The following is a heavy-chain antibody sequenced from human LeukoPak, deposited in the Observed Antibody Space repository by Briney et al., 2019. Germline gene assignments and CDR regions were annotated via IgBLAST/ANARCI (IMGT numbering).Heavy chain of an antibody. CDR3: FAGFGEFYDDAFDI. V-gene: IGHV3-74*01. Sequence: PGGSLRLSCAASGFTFSSYWMHWVRHAPGKGLVWVSRINSDGSSTSYADSVKGRFTISRDNAKNSLYLQMNSLRAEDTAVYYCFAGFGEFYDDAFDIWGQGTMVTVSS. CDR2: INSDGSST. CDR1: GFTFSSYW. D-gene: IGHD3-10*01. J-gene: IGHJ3*02.